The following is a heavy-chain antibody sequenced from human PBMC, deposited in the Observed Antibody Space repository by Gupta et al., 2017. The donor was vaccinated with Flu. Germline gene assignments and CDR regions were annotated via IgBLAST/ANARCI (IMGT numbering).Heavy chain of an antibody. CDR3: VRGSDFVVQPPSIEND. CDR1: W. Sequence: WMAWVRQAPGKGVEWVANIQQGGSRKLYVDSVKGRFTISRDNAKNSLYLQMISLRAEDTAVYYCVRGSDFVVQPPSIENDWGQGTRGTVSS. CDR2: IQQGGSRK. J-gene: IGHJ4*02. V-gene: IGHV3-7*04. D-gene: IGHD2-2*01.